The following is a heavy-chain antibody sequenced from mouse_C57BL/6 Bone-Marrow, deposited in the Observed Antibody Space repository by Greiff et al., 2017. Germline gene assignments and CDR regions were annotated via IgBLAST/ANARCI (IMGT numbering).Heavy chain of an antibody. CDR3: ARDTSITTVEGYYFDY. D-gene: IGHD1-1*01. V-gene: IGHV3-6*01. J-gene: IGHJ2*01. CDR1: GYSITSGYY. CDR2: ISYDGSN. Sequence: ESGPGLVKPSQSLSLTCSVTGYSITSGYYWNWIRQFPGNKLEWMGYISYDGSNNYNPSLKNRISITPDTSKNQFFLKLNSVTTEDTATYYCARDTSITTVEGYYFDYWGQGTTLTVSS.